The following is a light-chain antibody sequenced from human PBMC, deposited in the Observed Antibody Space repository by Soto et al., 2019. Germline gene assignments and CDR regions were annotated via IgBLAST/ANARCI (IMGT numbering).Light chain of an antibody. CDR3: QTWGV. V-gene: IGLV4-69*01. CDR2: VNSDGSH. CDR1: SGHSNYA. J-gene: IGLJ1*01. Sequence: QPVLTQSPSASASLRASVKLTCTQSSGHSNYAIAWHQQQPEKGPRYLMKVNSDGSHRKGDGIPDRFSGSGSGAERYLTISSLQSEDEADYYCQTWGVFGTGTKLTVL.